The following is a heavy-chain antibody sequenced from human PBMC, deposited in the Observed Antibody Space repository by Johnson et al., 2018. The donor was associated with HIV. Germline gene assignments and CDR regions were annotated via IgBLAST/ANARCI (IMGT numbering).Heavy chain of an antibody. D-gene: IGHD1-1*01. V-gene: IGHV3-30*02. CDR3: AREELEPDVFDI. Sequence: QVQLVESGGGVVQPGGSLRLSCAGSGFTFSSYGMHWVRQAPGKGLEWVSFIRYDGSDKHYADSVKGRFTISRDNSKNTVYLQTNSLRAEDTAVYYCAREELEPDVFDIWGQGTMVTVSS. J-gene: IGHJ3*02. CDR1: GFTFSSYG. CDR2: IRYDGSDK.